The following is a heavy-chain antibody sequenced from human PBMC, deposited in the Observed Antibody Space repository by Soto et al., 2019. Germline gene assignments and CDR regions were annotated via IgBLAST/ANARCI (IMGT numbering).Heavy chain of an antibody. J-gene: IGHJ5*02. CDR3: ASTPYAYSSSETTINNWFDP. Sequence: QLQLQESGPGLVKPSETLSLTCTVSGGSISSSSYYWGWIRQPPGKGLEWIGSIYYSGSTYYNPSLKSRVTISVDTSKNQFSLKLSSVTAADTAVYYCASTPYAYSSSETTINNWFDPWGQGTLVTVSS. CDR2: IYYSGST. V-gene: IGHV4-39*01. D-gene: IGHD6-6*01. CDR1: GGSISSSSYY.